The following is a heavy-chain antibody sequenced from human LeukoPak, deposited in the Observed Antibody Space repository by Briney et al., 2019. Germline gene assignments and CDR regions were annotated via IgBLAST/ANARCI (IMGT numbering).Heavy chain of an antibody. CDR1: GFTFSLYD. D-gene: IGHD3-16*01. Sequence: PGGSLRLSCAASGFTFSLYDMHWVRQATGKSLEWVSGIGNEGSTFYPGSLKGRFTISRDNAKNSLYLQMNSLSAEDTAVYYCIRDLGLSHAYGAFDVWGQGALVTASS. CDR2: IGNEGST. CDR3: IRDLGLSHAYGAFDV. V-gene: IGHV3-13*01. J-gene: IGHJ3*01.